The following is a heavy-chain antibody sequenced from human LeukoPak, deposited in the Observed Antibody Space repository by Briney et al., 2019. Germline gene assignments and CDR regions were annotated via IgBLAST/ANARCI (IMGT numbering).Heavy chain of an antibody. D-gene: IGHD5-18*01. V-gene: IGHV3-30-3*01. J-gene: IGHJ4*02. Sequence: PGGSLRLSCAASGFTFSSYAMHWVRQAPGKGLEWVAVISYDGSNKYYADSVKGRFTISRDNSKNTLYLQMNSLRAEDTAVYYCARVYRYGQDWGQGTLVTVSS. CDR3: ARVYRYGQD. CDR1: GFTFSSYA. CDR2: ISYDGSNK.